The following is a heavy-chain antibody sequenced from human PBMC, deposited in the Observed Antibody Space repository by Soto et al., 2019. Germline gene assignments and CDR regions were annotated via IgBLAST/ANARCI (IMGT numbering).Heavy chain of an antibody. CDR2: IYPGDPDT. CDR1: GYSFTSYW. J-gene: IGHJ3*02. V-gene: IGHV5-51*01. D-gene: IGHD6-6*01. CDR3: ARFRAPRTQLISMSFHI. Sequence: PGESLKISCKGSGYSFTSYWIGWVRQMPGKGLEWIGIIYPGDPDTRYRPSFQGQVTISADKSITPAFVQWGSLKAPDSAIYYCARFRAPRTQLISMSFHIWGLGTLVTVSS.